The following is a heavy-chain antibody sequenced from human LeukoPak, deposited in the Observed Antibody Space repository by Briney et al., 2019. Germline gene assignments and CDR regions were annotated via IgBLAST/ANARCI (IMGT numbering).Heavy chain of an antibody. CDR2: INHSGST. Sequence: SETLSLTCAVYGGSFSGYYWSWIRQPPGKGLEWIGEINHSGSTNYNPSLKSRVTISVDTSKNQFSLKLSSVTAADTAVYYCARASIAAAGRHFDYWGQGTLVTVSS. CDR3: ARASIAAAGRHFDY. CDR1: GGSFSGYY. V-gene: IGHV4-34*01. J-gene: IGHJ4*02. D-gene: IGHD6-13*01.